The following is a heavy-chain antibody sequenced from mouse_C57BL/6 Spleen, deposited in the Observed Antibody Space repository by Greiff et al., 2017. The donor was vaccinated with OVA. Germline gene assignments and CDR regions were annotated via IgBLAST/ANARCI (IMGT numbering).Heavy chain of an antibody. D-gene: IGHD2-5*01. CDR3: ALSYYSKGDWYFDV. V-gene: IGHV1-82*01. Sequence: LVEPGASVKISCKASGYAFSSSWMNWVKQRPGKGLEWIGRIYPGDGDTNYNGKFKGKATLTADKSSSTAYMQLSSLTSEDSAVYFCALSYYSKGDWYFDVWGTGTTVTVSS. CDR1: GYAFSSSW. J-gene: IGHJ1*03. CDR2: IYPGDGDT.